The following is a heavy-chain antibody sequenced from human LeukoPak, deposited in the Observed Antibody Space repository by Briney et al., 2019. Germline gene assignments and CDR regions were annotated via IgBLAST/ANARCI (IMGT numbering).Heavy chain of an antibody. V-gene: IGHV1-2*04. CDR2: INPNSGGT. Sequence: ASVKVSCKASGYTFTGYYMHWVRQAPGQGLEWMGWINPNSGGTNYAQKFQGWVTMTRDTSTSTAYMELSRLRSDDTAVYYCARSLGYCSSTSCSAARGMDVWGKGTTVTVSS. J-gene: IGHJ6*04. CDR1: GYTFTGYY. D-gene: IGHD2-2*01. CDR3: ARSLGYCSSTSCSAARGMDV.